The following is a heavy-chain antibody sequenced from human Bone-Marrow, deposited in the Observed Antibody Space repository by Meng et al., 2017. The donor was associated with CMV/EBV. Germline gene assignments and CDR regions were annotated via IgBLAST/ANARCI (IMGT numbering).Heavy chain of an antibody. CDR3: ARDRDWELFDY. Sequence: EVGVGGSGGCVVRPGGSLRLSCAASGFTFDDYGMSWVRQAPGKGLEWVSGINWNGGSTGYADSVKGRFTISRDNAKNSLYLQMNSLRAEDTAIYYCARDRDWELFDYWGQGILVTVSS. V-gene: IGHV3-20*04. D-gene: IGHD3-10*01. CDR1: GFTFDDYG. CDR2: INWNGGST. J-gene: IGHJ4*02.